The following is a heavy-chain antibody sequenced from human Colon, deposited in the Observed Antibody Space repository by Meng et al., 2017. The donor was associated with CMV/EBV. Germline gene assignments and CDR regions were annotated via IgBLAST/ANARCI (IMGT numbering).Heavy chain of an antibody. D-gene: IGHD2-2*01. CDR1: GFTFSSYG. CDR2: IRYNGESK. CDR3: AKVNTQYCSSVSCPKGGFDP. J-gene: IGHJ5*02. Sequence: GESLKISCAASGFTFSSYGMNWVRQAPGKGLEWVAFIRYNGESKLCADSVRGRFTISRDNSKNMLYLQMNSLKPEDTSLYYCAKVNTQYCSSVSCPKGGFDPWGQGTLVTVSS. V-gene: IGHV3-30*02.